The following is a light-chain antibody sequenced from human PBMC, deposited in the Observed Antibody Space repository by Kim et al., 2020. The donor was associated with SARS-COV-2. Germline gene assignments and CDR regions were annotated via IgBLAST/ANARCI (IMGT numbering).Light chain of an antibody. Sequence: ASVGDRVPITCRASQGISHYLAWFQQKPGKAPKSLIYAISNLQSGVPSRFRGSGAGTDFSLTISSLQPEDFAIYYCQQYYSHPRTFGQGTKVDIK. V-gene: IGKV1-16*01. CDR2: AIS. CDR3: QQYYSHPRT. CDR1: QGISHY. J-gene: IGKJ1*01.